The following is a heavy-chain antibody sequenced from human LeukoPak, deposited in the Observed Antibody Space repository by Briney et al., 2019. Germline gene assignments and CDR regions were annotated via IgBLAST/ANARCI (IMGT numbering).Heavy chain of an antibody. CDR3: ARDCSGGSCFLGYGMDV. D-gene: IGHD2-15*01. Sequence: ASVTVSCKTSGYIFTYNGIAWVRQAPGQGPDWMGWISPYNNNTQLAQNFQGRVTLTTDASTKTVYMDLQNLRSGDTGIYYCARDCSGGSCFLGYGMDVWGQGTTVTVSS. CDR1: GYIFTYNG. J-gene: IGHJ6*02. V-gene: IGHV1-18*01. CDR2: ISPYNNNT.